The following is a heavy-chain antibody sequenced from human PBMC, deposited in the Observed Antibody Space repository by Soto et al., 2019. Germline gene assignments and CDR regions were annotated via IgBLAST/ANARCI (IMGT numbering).Heavy chain of an antibody. Sequence: GESLKISCKGSGYSFTSYWIGWVRQVPGKGLEWMGIIYPGDSDTRYSPSFQGQVTISADKSISTAYLQWSSLKASDTAMYYCSRRSITIFGVVPYYYGMDVWGQGTTVTV. V-gene: IGHV5-51*01. J-gene: IGHJ6*02. CDR1: GYSFTSYW. D-gene: IGHD3-3*01. CDR2: IYPGDSDT. CDR3: SRRSITIFGVVPYYYGMDV.